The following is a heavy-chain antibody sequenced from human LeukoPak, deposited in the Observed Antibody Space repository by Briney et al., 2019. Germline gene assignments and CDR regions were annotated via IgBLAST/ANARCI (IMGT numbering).Heavy chain of an antibody. Sequence: PGGSLRLSCAASGFTFSSYAMSWVRQAPGKGLEWVSAISGSGGSTYYADSVKGRFTISRDNSKNTLYLQMNSLRAEDPAVYYCAKAGVTPRHPIYFDYWGQGTLVTVSS. CDR1: GFTFSSYA. J-gene: IGHJ4*02. D-gene: IGHD4-23*01. CDR3: AKAGVTPRHPIYFDY. CDR2: ISGSGGST. V-gene: IGHV3-23*01.